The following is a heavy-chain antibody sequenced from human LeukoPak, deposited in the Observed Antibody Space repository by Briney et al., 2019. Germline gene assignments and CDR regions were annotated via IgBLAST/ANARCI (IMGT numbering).Heavy chain of an antibody. V-gene: IGHV4-38-2*02. CDR1: GYSISTDDY. J-gene: IGHJ4*01. CDR3: ARVGDTSGYFQHFDY. D-gene: IGHD3-22*01. Sequence: SETLSLTCSVSGYSISTDDYWGWIRQAPGKGLEYIGIINHRGSTNYNPSLKSRVTISPDTSKNQFSLNLSSVTAADTAVYYCARVGDTSGYFQHFDYWGQGILVTVSS. CDR2: INHRGST.